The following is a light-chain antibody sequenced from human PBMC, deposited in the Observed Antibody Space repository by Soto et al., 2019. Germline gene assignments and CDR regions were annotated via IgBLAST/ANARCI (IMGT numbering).Light chain of an antibody. CDR2: DAS. Sequence: DIQMTQSPSSLSASVGDRVTITCQASQDIINDLNWYQQKPGKATKLLIYDASNLETGVPSRFSGSGSGTDFTFTISSLQPEDIATYYCQQYDNLLITFGQGTRLEIK. CDR1: QDIIND. J-gene: IGKJ5*01. CDR3: QQYDNLLIT. V-gene: IGKV1-33*01.